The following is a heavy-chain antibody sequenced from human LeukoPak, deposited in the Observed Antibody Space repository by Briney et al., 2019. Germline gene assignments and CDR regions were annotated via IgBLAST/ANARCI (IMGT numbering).Heavy chain of an antibody. CDR2: ISYDGSNK. D-gene: IGHD6-19*01. CDR1: GSTFSSYG. Sequence: GGSLRLSCAASGSTFSSYGMHWVRQAPGKGLEWVAVISYDGSNKYYADSVKGRFTISRDNSKNTLYLQMNSLRAEDTAVYYCANSPIGSSGWYDYWGQGTLVTVSS. CDR3: ANSPIGSSGWYDY. V-gene: IGHV3-30*18. J-gene: IGHJ4*02.